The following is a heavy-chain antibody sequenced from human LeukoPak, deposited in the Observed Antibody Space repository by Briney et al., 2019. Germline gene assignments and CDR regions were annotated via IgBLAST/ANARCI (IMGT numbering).Heavy chain of an antibody. CDR1: GGSFSGYY. CDR2: INHSGST. CDR3: ARSAVFYYCSSTSCYRGWFDP. V-gene: IGHV4-34*01. J-gene: IGHJ5*02. D-gene: IGHD2-2*02. Sequence: SETLSLTCAVYGGSFSGYYWSWIRQPPGKGLEWIGEINHSGSTNYNPSLKSRVTISVDTSKNQFSLKLSSVTAADTAVYYSARSAVFYYCSSTSCYRGWFDPWGQGTLVTVSS.